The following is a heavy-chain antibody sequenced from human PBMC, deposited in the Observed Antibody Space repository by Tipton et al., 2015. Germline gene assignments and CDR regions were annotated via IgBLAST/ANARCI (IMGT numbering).Heavy chain of an antibody. D-gene: IGHD3-3*01. V-gene: IGHV4-59*08. J-gene: IGHJ4*02. CDR2: IYYTGST. Sequence: TLSLTCSVSGDSINRYYWSWIRQPPGKGLECIGYIYYTGSTHYNPSLKSRVTMSRDTSKNQFSLRLSSVTAADTAVYYCACQDYDLLSRDYPAIDYWGQGTLVIVSS. CDR1: GDSINRYY. CDR3: ACQDYDLLSRDYPAIDY.